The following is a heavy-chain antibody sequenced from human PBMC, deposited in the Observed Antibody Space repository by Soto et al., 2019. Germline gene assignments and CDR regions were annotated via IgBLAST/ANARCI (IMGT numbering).Heavy chain of an antibody. CDR1: GGSITTPHHY. D-gene: IGHD3-3*01. V-gene: IGHV4-39*01. Sequence: PSETLSLTCSVSGGSITTPHHYWGWVRQPPGKGLEWIASIYHTGTTYYNPSLRSRVTISVDTSRNQFSLTVYSVTASDTAVYFCARRTTTIFDWGQGTQVTVSS. CDR2: IYHTGTT. J-gene: IGHJ4*02. CDR3: ARRTTTIFD.